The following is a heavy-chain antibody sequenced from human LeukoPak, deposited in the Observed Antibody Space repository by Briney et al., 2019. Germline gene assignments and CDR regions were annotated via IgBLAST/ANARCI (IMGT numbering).Heavy chain of an antibody. CDR1: GFTFNSYS. D-gene: IGHD1-26*01. CDR3: ARARGSYKYYFDY. J-gene: IGHJ4*02. Sequence: GGSLRLSCAASGFTFNSYSMNWVRQAPGKGLEWVSYISSSSSTIYYADSVKGRFTISRDNAKNSLYLQMNSLGAEDTAVYYCARARGSYKYYFDYWGQGTLVTVSS. CDR2: ISSSSSTI. V-gene: IGHV3-48*04.